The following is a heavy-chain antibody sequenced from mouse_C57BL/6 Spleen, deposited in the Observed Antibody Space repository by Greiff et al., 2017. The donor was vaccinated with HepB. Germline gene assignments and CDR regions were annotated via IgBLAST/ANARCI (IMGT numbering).Heavy chain of an antibody. Sequence: QVQLQQSGAELVRPGASVTLSCKASGYTFTDYEMHWVKQTPVHGLEWIGAIDPETGGTAYNQKFKGKAILTADKSSSTAYMELRSLTSEDSAVYYCTRRHYAYDFDYWGQGTTLTVSS. CDR2: IDPETGGT. D-gene: IGHD1-2*01. V-gene: IGHV1-15*01. J-gene: IGHJ2*01. CDR1: GYTFTDYE. CDR3: TRRHYAYDFDY.